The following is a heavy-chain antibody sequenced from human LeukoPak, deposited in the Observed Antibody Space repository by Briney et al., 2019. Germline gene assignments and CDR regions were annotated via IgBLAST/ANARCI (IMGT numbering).Heavy chain of an antibody. CDR2: LSSSGSTI. J-gene: IGHJ4*02. CDR1: GFTFSDYY. Sequence: GGSLRLSCAASGFTFSDYYLSWIRQAPGKGLEWVSYLSSSGSTIFYGDSVKGRVTISRDNSRNSLYLQMNSLRAEDTAVYYCARGKLNFDYWGQGTLVTVSS. D-gene: IGHD1-7*01. CDR3: ARGKLNFDY. V-gene: IGHV3-11*01.